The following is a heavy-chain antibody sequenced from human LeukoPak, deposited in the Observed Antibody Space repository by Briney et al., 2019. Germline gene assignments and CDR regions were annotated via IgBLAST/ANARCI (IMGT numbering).Heavy chain of an antibody. J-gene: IGHJ5*02. CDR2: IIPIFGTA. Sequence: PLASVTVSCKASGGTFSSYAISWVRQAPGQGLEWMGGIIPIFGTANYAQKFQGRVTITADESTSTAYMELSSLRSEDTAVYYCARDARVYLIEYNWFDPWGQGTLVTVSS. CDR3: ARDARVYLIEYNWFDP. CDR1: GGTFSSYA. D-gene: IGHD5/OR15-5a*01. V-gene: IGHV1-69*13.